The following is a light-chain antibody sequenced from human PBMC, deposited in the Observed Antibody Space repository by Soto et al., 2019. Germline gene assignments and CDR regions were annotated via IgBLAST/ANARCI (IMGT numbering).Light chain of an antibody. CDR1: QSVSSY. Sequence: EIGLTRSPATLSLAQMGKGTLSVMASQSVSSYLAWYQQKPGQAPRLLIYDASNRATGIPARFSGSGSGTDFTLTISSLEPEDFAVYYCQQRSNWPFITFGQGTRLEIK. V-gene: IGKV3-11*01. J-gene: IGKJ5*01. CDR3: QQRSNWPFIT. CDR2: DAS.